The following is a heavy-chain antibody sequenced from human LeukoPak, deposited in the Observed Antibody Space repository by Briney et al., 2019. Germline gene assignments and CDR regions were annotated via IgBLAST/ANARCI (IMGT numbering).Heavy chain of an antibody. J-gene: IGHJ4*02. CDR1: GFTFSSYS. D-gene: IGHD3-10*01. CDR2: ISSSSSTI. CDR3: ATSFTYYYGSGSPGY. V-gene: IGHV3-48*01. Sequence: GGSLRLSCAASGFTFSSYSMNWVRQAPGKGLEWVSYISSSSSTIYYADSVKGRFTISRDNAKNSLYLQMNSLRAEDTAVYYCATSFTYYYGSGSPGYWGQGTLVTVSS.